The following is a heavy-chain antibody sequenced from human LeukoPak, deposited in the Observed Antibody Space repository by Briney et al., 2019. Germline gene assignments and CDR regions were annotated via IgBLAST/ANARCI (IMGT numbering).Heavy chain of an antibody. D-gene: IGHD5-18*01. Sequence: GESLNISCRVSGYSFTTYWIGWVRQMPGKGLEWMGIIYPGDSDTRYNPSFQGQVTISADQSISTAYLQWSSLKGSDTAMYYCARRFSYGHADYWGQGTLVTVSS. CDR1: GYSFTTYW. J-gene: IGHJ4*02. CDR3: ARRFSYGHADY. V-gene: IGHV5-51*01. CDR2: IYPGDSDT.